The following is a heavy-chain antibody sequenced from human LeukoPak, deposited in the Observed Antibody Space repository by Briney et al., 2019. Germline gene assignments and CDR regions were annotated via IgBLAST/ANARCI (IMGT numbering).Heavy chain of an antibody. CDR3: ARAYLRRFDP. CDR1: GGTFSSYA. D-gene: IGHD2-2*02. CDR2: IIPIFGTA. Sequence: ASVKLSCKASGGTFSSYAISWVRQAPGQGLEWMGGIIPIFGTANYAQKFQGRVTITADESTSTAYMELSSLRSEDTAVYYCARAYLRRFDPGGQGTLVTVSS. J-gene: IGHJ5*02. V-gene: IGHV1-69*13.